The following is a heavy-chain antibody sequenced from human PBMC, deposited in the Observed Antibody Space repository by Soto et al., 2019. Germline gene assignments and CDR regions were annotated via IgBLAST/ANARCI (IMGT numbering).Heavy chain of an antibody. V-gene: IGHV1-69*01. CDR3: VRGKMGATATILGDKWFDP. CDR2: TTPIFGTA. Sequence: QVQRVQSGAEVKQPGSSVKVSCKASGATFNNHAINWVRQAPGQGLEWMGRTTPIFGTANYAQKFPGRVTITEDESTRTAYMELSSVSSEAADVYYCVRGKMGATATILGDKWFDPWGQGTLVTVSS. CDR1: GATFNNHA. D-gene: IGHD3-16*01. J-gene: IGHJ5*02.